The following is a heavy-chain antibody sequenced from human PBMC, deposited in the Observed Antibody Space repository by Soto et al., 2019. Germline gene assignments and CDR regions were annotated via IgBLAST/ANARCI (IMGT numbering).Heavy chain of an antibody. D-gene: IGHD3-22*01. CDR1: GFTFSSFG. J-gene: IGHJ4*02. Sequence: PGGSLRLSCVASGFTFSSFGMHWVRQAPGKGLEWVAVIWYDGSKKYYADSVKGRFTISRDNSKNTLYLQMNSLRAEDTAVYYCATENYYDSSGYYSNFDYWGQGTLVTVSS. CDR2: IWYDGSKK. CDR3: ATENYYDSSGYYSNFDY. V-gene: IGHV3-33*01.